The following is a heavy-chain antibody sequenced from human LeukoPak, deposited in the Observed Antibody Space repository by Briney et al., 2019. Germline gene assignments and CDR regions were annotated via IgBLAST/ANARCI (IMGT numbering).Heavy chain of an antibody. CDR1: GFTLDDYA. CDR3: AKDMVAAAGNAPTV. J-gene: IGHJ4*02. D-gene: IGHD6-13*01. V-gene: IGHV3-9*01. CDR2: ISWNSGSI. Sequence: GGSLRLSCAASGFTLDDYAMHWVRHDPGKGLVWVSGISWNSGSIGYADSVKGRFTISRDNAKNSLYLQMNSLRAEDTALYYCAKDMVAAAGNAPTVWGQGTLVTVSS.